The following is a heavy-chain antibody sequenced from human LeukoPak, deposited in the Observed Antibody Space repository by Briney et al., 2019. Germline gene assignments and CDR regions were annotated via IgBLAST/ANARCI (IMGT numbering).Heavy chain of an antibody. Sequence: ASVRVSCKAFGGTFTSYTISWVRQAPGHGLEWMGRIIPILVIANYAQKFQGRVTITAHKSTSTAYMELSSLRSEDTAVYYCAREPHGADSGSYEDYWGQGTLVTVSS. J-gene: IGHJ4*02. D-gene: IGHD1-26*01. CDR1: GGTFTSYT. CDR3: AREPHGADSGSYEDY. V-gene: IGHV1-69*04. CDR2: IIPILVIA.